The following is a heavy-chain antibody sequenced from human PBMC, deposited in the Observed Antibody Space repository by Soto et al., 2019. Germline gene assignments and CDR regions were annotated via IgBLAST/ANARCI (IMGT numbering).Heavy chain of an antibody. J-gene: IGHJ6*02. Sequence: SETLSLTCVVYGGSFSGYDWSWIRQPPGKGLEWIGEIHHRGSTNSTPSLNSRVTISVDTSKNQFSLKLSSVTAADTAVYYCARGALGYDFWSGSTYYGMDVWGQGTTVTVSS. D-gene: IGHD3-3*01. V-gene: IGHV4-34*01. CDR1: GGSFSGYD. CDR3: ARGALGYDFWSGSTYYGMDV. CDR2: IHHRGST.